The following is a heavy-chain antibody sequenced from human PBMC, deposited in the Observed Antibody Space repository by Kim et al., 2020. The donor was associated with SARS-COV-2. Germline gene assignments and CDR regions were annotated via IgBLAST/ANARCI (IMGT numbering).Heavy chain of an antibody. Sequence: SETLSLTCTVSGGSISSGSYYWSWIRQPAGKGLEWIGRIYTSGSTNYNPSLKSRVTISVDTSKNQFSLKLSSVTAADTAVYYCARDPASGWFDPWGQGTLVTVSS. V-gene: IGHV4-61*02. CDR1: GGSISSGSYY. CDR3: ARDPASGWFDP. CDR2: IYTSGST. J-gene: IGHJ5*02.